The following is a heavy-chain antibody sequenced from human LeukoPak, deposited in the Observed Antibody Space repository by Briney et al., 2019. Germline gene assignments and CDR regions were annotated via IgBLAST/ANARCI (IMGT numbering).Heavy chain of an antibody. CDR1: GYTFTSYY. D-gene: IGHD4-17*01. V-gene: IGHV1-46*01. CDR2: INPSGGST. CDR3: ATANKVRYNWFDP. Sequence: ASVKVSCKASGYTFTSYYMHWVRQAPGQGLEWMGIINPSGGSTSYAQKFQGRVTMTEDTSTDTAYMELSSLRSEDTAVYYCATANKVRYNWFDPWGQGTLVTVSS. J-gene: IGHJ5*02.